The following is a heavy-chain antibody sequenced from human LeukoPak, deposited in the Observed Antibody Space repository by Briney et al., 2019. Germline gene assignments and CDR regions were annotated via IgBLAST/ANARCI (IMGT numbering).Heavy chain of an antibody. CDR3: ARVDTAMDDAFDI. Sequence: GGSLRLSCAASGFTFSDYYMSWIRQAPGKGLEWVSYISSSGSTIYYADSMKGRFTISRDNAKNSLYLQMNSLRAEDTAVYYCARVDTAMDDAFDIWGQGTMVTVSS. J-gene: IGHJ3*02. D-gene: IGHD5-18*01. CDR1: GFTFSDYY. V-gene: IGHV3-11*01. CDR2: ISSSGSTI.